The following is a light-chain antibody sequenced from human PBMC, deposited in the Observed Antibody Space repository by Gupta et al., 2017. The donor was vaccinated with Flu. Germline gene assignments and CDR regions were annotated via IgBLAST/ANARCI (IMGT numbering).Light chain of an antibody. CDR1: QSLSSW. Sequence: PSTLSASVGDRVTITCRASQSLSSWLAWYQQKPGKAPNLLIYTASNLESGVPSRFSGSGSGTEFTLTISSLQPDDFATYYCQQYDSYSLTFGGGTKVEI. CDR2: TAS. V-gene: IGKV1-5*03. CDR3: QQYDSYSLT. J-gene: IGKJ4*01.